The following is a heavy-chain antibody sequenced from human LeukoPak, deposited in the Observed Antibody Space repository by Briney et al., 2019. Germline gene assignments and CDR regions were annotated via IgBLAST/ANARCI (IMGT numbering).Heavy chain of an antibody. CDR3: ARLLGTGTPFDY. CDR1: GYRFSNYW. V-gene: IGHV5-51*01. J-gene: IGHJ4*02. Sequence: GESLKISCQGSGYRFSNYWIGWVRQMPGKGLEWMGVTGSSDTRYNPSFRGQVTISADKSINTAYLQWSSLKASDTAIYYCARLLGTGTPFDYWGQGTLVTVSS. D-gene: IGHD3-16*01. CDR2: TGSSDT.